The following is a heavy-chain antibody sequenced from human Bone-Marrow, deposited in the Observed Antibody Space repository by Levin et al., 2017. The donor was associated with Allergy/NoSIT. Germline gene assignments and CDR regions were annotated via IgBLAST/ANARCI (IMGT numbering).Heavy chain of an antibody. Sequence: PGGSLRLSCAASGFPFSHHDMHWVRQAPGKGLEWVALMSSDEKQQYYADSVKGRFTISRANSRNTLFLQLNSLRPEDTAVYYCAKRAAQCGSTTCYDYWGQGTLVTVS. CDR1: GFPFSHHD. CDR3: AKRAAQCGSTTCYDY. D-gene: IGHD2-2*01. J-gene: IGHJ4*02. CDR2: MSSDEKQQ. V-gene: IGHV3-30*18.